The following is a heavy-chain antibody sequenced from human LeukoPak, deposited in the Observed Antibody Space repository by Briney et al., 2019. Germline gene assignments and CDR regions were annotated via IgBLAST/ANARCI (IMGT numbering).Heavy chain of an antibody. CDR2: INSGGGT. Sequence: GGSLRLSCAASGFTVSSNSMSWVRQAPGKGLEWASVINSGGGTYYTDSVKGRFTISRDNSKNTLYLQMNSLRAEDTAVYFCARGKSGHTFGPLDSWGQGTLVTVSS. CDR1: GFTVSSNS. CDR3: ARGKSGHTFGPLDS. V-gene: IGHV3-53*01. J-gene: IGHJ4*02. D-gene: IGHD5-18*01.